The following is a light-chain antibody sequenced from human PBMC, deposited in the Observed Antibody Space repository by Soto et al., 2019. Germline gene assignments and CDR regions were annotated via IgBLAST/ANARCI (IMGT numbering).Light chain of an antibody. V-gene: IGKV1-9*01. CDR1: QGMSSY. CDR2: AAS. J-gene: IGKJ3*01. Sequence: DIQLTQSPSFLSASVGDRVTITCRASQGMSSYLAWYQQKPGEAPRILIYAASTLQSGVPSRLSGSGSGTEFTLTISSLQPEDFATYYCQQRKDYPAGTFGPGTKVDIQ. CDR3: QQRKDYPAGT.